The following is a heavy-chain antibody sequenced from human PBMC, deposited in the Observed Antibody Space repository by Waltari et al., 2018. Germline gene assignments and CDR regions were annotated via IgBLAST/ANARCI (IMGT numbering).Heavy chain of an antibody. Sequence: QVQLQESGPGLVKPSGTLSVTCAVSGDSISGSFWWSWVRPTPGKGLEWIGQIHGSGRINYNPSLESRVTVSRDTSNNQFSLKLTSATAADTAVYFCARDRGRGLYLDSWGQGILVTVSP. V-gene: IGHV4-4*02. CDR3: ARDRGRGLYLDS. D-gene: IGHD5-12*01. CDR2: IHGSGRI. CDR1: GDSISGSFW. J-gene: IGHJ4*02.